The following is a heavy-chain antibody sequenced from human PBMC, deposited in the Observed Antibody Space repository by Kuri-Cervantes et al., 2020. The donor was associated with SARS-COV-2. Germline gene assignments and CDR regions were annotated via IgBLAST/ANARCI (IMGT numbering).Heavy chain of an antibody. CDR2: ISRFSTTI. CDR3: AKDEEAYCGGDCYSALLDY. V-gene: IGHV3-48*01. Sequence: ETLSLTCAASGFTFETYNMNWVRQAPGKGQEWISYISRFSTTISYTDSVKGRFTISRDNSKNTLYLQMNSLRAEDTAVYYCAKDEEAYCGGDCYSALLDYWGQGTLVTVSS. J-gene: IGHJ4*02. D-gene: IGHD2-21*02. CDR1: GFTFETYN.